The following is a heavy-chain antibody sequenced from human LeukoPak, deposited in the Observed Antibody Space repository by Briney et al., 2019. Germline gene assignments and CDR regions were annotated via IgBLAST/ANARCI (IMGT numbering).Heavy chain of an antibody. CDR3: ARTTFGITIFGVAFDY. J-gene: IGHJ4*02. CDR2: IYYSGST. Sequence: SETLSLTCTVSGGSISSYYWSWIRQPPGKGLEWIGYIYYSGSTNYNPSLKSRVTISVDTSKNQFSLKLSSVTAADTAVYYCARTTFGITIFGVAFDYWGQGTLVTVSS. CDR1: GGSISSYY. D-gene: IGHD3-3*01. V-gene: IGHV4-59*12.